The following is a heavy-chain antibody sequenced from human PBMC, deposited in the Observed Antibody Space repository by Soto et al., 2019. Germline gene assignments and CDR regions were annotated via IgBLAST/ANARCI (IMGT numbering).Heavy chain of an antibody. CDR3: ARDRASGSYYLLDD. D-gene: IGHD3-10*01. CDR1: GNTFTSYD. CDR2: INPNSGNI. V-gene: IGHV1-8*01. Sequence: ASVKVSCKASGNTFTSYDINWVRQATGHGLEWMGWINPNSGNIGYAQKFQGRVTMTRDTAIRTAYMEVSRLRSDDTAVYYCARDRASGSYYLLDDWGQGTLVTVSS. J-gene: IGHJ4*02.